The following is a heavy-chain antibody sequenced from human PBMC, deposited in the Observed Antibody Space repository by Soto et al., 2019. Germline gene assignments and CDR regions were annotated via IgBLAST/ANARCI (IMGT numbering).Heavy chain of an antibody. J-gene: IGHJ5*01. CDR1: GFRFSSDS. Sequence: EVQLVESGGGLVKPVGSLRLSCAASGFRFSSDSMGWVRQAPGKGLEWVSSISSSGSFMNYADSVKGRFTISRDNAKNSVYLHMTSLKDEDTAVYYCARDPPTETTLDWFDSWGQGTLVTVSS. V-gene: IGHV3-21*01. CDR3: ARDPPTETTLDWFDS. D-gene: IGHD1-7*01. CDR2: ISSSGSFM.